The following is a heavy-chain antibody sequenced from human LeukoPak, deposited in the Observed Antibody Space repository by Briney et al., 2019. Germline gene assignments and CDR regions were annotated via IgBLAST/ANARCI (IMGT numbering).Heavy chain of an antibody. CDR2: IYYSGSS. J-gene: IGHJ4*02. D-gene: IGHD2-15*01. Sequence: PSETLSLTCTVSGASISSYYWSWIRQPPGKGLEWIGYIYYSGSSNYNPSLKSRVTISVDTSKNQFSLKLSSVTAADTAVYYCARSYCSGGSCYSGYWGQGTLVTVSS. CDR3: ARSYCSGGSCYSGY. V-gene: IGHV4-59*01. CDR1: GASISSYY.